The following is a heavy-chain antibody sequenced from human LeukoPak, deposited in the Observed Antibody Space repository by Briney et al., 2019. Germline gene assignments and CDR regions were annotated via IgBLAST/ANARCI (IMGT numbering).Heavy chain of an antibody. J-gene: IGHJ6*02. V-gene: IGHV4-59*01. D-gene: IGHD3-3*01. Sequence: PSETLSLTCTVSGGSISGYYWSWIRQPPGKGLEWIGYIYYSGSTNYNPSLKSRVTISVDASKNQFSLKLSSVTAADTAVYYCARENTDFWSGYDPRYYGMDVWGRGTTVTVSS. CDR1: GGSISGYY. CDR2: IYYSGST. CDR3: ARENTDFWSGYDPRYYGMDV.